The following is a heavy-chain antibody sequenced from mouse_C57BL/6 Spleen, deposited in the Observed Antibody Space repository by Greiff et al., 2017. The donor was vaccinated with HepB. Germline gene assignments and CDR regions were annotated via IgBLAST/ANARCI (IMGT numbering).Heavy chain of an antibody. CDR3: ARDYYGSSYLYY. V-gene: IGHV14-3*01. CDR2: IDPAKGTP. D-gene: IGHD1-1*01. CDR1: GFNIKNTY. Sequence: EVQLQQSVAELVRPGASVKLSCTASGFNIKNTYMHWVKQRPAQGLEWIGRIDPAKGTPKYAPKFPGTATITADTSPNTAYLQLSSLTSEDTAIYYCARDYYGSSYLYYWGQGTTLTVSS. J-gene: IGHJ2*01.